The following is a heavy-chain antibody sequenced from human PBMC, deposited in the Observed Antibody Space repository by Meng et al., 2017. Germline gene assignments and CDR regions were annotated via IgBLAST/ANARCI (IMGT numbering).Heavy chain of an antibody. CDR2: IYSGGST. CDR1: GFTVSSNY. CDR3: ARVEGGLLGWYFDY. V-gene: IGHV3-53*01. Sequence: GESLKISCAASGFTVSSNYMSWVRQAPGKGLEWVSVIYSGGSTYYADSVQGRFTISRHNSKNTLYLQMNSLRAEDTAVYYCARVEGGLLGWYFDYWGQGTLVTVSS. J-gene: IGHJ4*02. D-gene: IGHD1-26*01.